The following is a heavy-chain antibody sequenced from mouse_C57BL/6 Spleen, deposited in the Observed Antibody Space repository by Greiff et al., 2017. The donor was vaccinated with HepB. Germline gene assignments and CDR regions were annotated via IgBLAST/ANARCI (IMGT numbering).Heavy chain of an antibody. V-gene: IGHV1-81*01. CDR2: IYPRSGNT. J-gene: IGHJ4*01. CDR3: ARSNYYGSSPYYAMDY. Sequence: QVQLKESGAELARPGASVKLSCKASGYTFTSYGISWVKQRTGQGLEWIGEIYPRSGNTYYNEKFKGKATLTADKSSSTAYMELRSLTSEDSAVYFCARSNYYGSSPYYAMDYWGQGTSVTVSS. D-gene: IGHD1-1*01. CDR1: GYTFTSYG.